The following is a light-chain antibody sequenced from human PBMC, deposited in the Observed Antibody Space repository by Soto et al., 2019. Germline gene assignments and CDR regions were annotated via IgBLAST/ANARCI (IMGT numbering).Light chain of an antibody. CDR3: QQLRMYPST. CDR2: AAY. CDR1: QDIAID. Sequence: IQLTQSPSSLSASVGDRVTITCRASQDIAIDLAWYQQKPGEAPKLLIYAAYTLYGGVPSRYSGSGSGTDFALTITSLQAEDFATDYCQQLRMYPSTVGGGTKVEIK. V-gene: IGKV1-9*01. J-gene: IGKJ4*01.